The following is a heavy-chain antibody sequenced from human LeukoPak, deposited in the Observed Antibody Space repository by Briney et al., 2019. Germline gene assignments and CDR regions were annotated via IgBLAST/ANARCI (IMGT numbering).Heavy chain of an antibody. CDR3: ARGRGSLTY. CDR2: FYDTRSP. J-gene: IGHJ4*02. D-gene: IGHD3-10*01. V-gene: IGHV4-59*01. Sequence: SETLSLTCTVSGGSISLYYWSWIRQPPGKGLEWIGYFYDTRSPKYNPSLERRVSISVDMSRNQFSLNLTSVTTADTAVYYCARGRGSLTYWGQGTLATVSS. CDR1: GGSISLYY.